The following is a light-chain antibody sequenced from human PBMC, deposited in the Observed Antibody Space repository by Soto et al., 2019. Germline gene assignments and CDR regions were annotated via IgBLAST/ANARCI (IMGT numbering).Light chain of an antibody. CDR3: SSYTSNNAPV. CDR2: EVS. CDR1: SSDVGGYNY. Sequence: QSALTQPASVSGSPGQSITISCTGTSSDVGGYNYVSWYQQHPGKAPKLMISEVSNRPSGVSDRFSGSKSGNTASLTISGLQAEDEADYYCSSYTSNNAPVFGGGTQLTV. J-gene: IGLJ2*01. V-gene: IGLV2-14*01.